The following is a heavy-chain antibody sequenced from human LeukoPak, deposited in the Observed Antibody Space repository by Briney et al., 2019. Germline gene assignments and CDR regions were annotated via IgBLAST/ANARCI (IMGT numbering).Heavy chain of an antibody. Sequence: SETLSLTCPVSGGSISSYYWSWIRQPPGKGLEWIGDIYYSGSTNYNPSLKSRVTISVDTSKNQFSLKLTSVTAADTPVYYCARLQLRYFDWPRYYYGMDVWVQGTTATVSS. CDR2: IYYSGST. CDR1: GGSISSYY. J-gene: IGHJ6*02. CDR3: ARLQLRYFDWPRYYYGMDV. D-gene: IGHD3-9*01. V-gene: IGHV4-59*08.